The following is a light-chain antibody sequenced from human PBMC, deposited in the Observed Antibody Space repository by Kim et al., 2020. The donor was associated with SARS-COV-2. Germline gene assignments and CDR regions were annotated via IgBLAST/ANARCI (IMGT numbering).Light chain of an antibody. CDR1: KLGDKY. J-gene: IGLJ1*01. CDR3: QAWDSSTAYV. Sequence: SYELTQPPSVSVSPGQTASITCSGDKLGDKYACWYQQKPGQSPVLVIYQDSKRPSGIPERFSGSNSGNTATLTISGTQAMDEADYYCQAWDSSTAYVFGTWTKVPVL. CDR2: QDS. V-gene: IGLV3-1*01.